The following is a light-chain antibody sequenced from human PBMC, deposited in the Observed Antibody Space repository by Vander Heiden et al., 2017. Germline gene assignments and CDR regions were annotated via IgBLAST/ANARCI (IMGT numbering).Light chain of an antibody. CDR2: WAS. J-gene: IGKJ2*01. CDR1: QSVLYSSNNKNY. V-gene: IGKV4-1*01. Sequence: PVSLAVSLGERATINCKSSQSVLYSSNNKNYLAWYQQKPGQPPKLLIYWASTRESGVPDRFSGSGSGTDFTLTISSLQAEDVAVYYCQQYYSTPYTFGQGTKLEIK. CDR3: QQYYSTPYT.